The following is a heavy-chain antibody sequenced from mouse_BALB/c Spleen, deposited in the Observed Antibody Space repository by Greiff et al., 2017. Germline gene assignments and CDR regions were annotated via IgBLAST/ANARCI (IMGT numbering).Heavy chain of an antibody. J-gene: IGHJ3*01. CDR2: ISSGGSYT. CDR1: GFTFSSYA. Sequence: EVQGVESGGGLVKPGGSLKLSCAASGFTFSSYAMSWVRQTPEKRLEWVATISSGGSYTYYPDSVKGRFTISRDNAKNTLYLQMSSLRSEDTAMYCCGSDGYQFAYWGQGTLVTVSA. D-gene: IGHD2-3*01. V-gene: IGHV5-9-3*01. CDR3: GSDGYQFAY.